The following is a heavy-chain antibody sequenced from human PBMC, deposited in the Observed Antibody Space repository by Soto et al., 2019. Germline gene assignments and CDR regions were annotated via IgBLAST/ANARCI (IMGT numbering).Heavy chain of an antibody. J-gene: IGHJ3*02. CDR3: AKAPFFTQPAPFDI. CDR2: ISGSGGST. D-gene: IGHD3-16*01. CDR1: GFTFSSYA. Sequence: GESLKISCAASGFTFSSYAMSWVRQAPGKGLEWVSAISGSGGSTYYADSVKGRFTISRDNSKNTLYLQMNSLRAEDTAVYYCAKAPFFTQPAPFDIWGQGTMVTVSS. V-gene: IGHV3-23*01.